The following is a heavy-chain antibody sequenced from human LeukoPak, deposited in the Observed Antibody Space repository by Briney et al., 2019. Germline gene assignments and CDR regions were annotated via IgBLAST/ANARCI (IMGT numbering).Heavy chain of an antibody. J-gene: IGHJ4*02. V-gene: IGHV3-48*03. CDR3: AREELTTVTAFDY. CDR2: ISISGSTI. Sequence: GGSLRLSCAASGFTFSSYEMNWVRQAPGKGLEWVSYISISGSTIYYADSVKGRFTISRDNAKNSLYLQMNSLRAEDTAVYYCAREELTTVTAFDYWGQGTLVTVSS. D-gene: IGHD4-17*01. CDR1: GFTFSSYE.